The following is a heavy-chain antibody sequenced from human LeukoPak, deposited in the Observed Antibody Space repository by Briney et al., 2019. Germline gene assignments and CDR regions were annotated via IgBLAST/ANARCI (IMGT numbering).Heavy chain of an antibody. D-gene: IGHD2-2*02. CDR1: GFTFSSYA. J-gene: IGHJ4*02. Sequence: TGGSLRLSCAVSGFTFSSYAMSWVRQAPGKGLEWVSAISGSGGSTYYADSVKGRFTISRDSSKNTLYLQMNSLRAEDTAVYYCAKPVVVVPAAIPYYFDYWGQGTQVTVSS. CDR2: ISGSGGST. CDR3: AKPVVVVPAAIPYYFDY. V-gene: IGHV3-23*01.